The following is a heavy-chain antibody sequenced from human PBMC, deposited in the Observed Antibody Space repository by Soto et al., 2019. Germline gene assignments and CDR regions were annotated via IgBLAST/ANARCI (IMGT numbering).Heavy chain of an antibody. Sequence: QLQLQESGSGLVKPSQTLSLTCAVSGGSISSGGYSWSWIRQPPGKGLEWIGYIYHSGSTYYNPSLKSRVTISVDRSKNQCSLKLSSVTAADTAVYYCARGGCSSTSCYTSYNWFDPWGQGTLVTVSS. CDR2: IYHSGST. CDR3: ARGGCSSTSCYTSYNWFDP. CDR1: GGSISSGGYS. J-gene: IGHJ5*02. D-gene: IGHD2-2*02. V-gene: IGHV4-30-2*01.